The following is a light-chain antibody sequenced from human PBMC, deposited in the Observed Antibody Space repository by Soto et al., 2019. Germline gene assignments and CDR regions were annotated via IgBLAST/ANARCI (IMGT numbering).Light chain of an antibody. J-gene: IGKJ5*01. V-gene: IGKV1D-16*01. CDR3: QQYNSSPRT. CDR1: QGINKL. Sequence: DIQMTQSPSSLSASVGDRVTITCRASQGINKLLAWYQQKPGKAPRSLIKATSTVQSGVPSRFSGSGSETDFTLTISSLQPEDFATYYCQQYNSSPRTFGQGTRLEI. CDR2: ATS.